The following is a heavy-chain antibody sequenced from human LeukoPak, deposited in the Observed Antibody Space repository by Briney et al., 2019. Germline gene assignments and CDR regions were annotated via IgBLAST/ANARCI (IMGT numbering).Heavy chain of an antibody. CDR2: IYSGGST. V-gene: IGHV3-66*02. J-gene: IGHJ4*02. D-gene: IGHD4-23*01. CDR3: ARGAVVTRGYFDY. Sequence: GGSLRLSCAASGFTVSSNYMSWVRQAPGKGLEWVSVIYSGGSTYYADSVKGRFTISRDNSKNTLYLQMNSLRAEDTAVYYCARGAVVTRGYFDYWGQGTLVTVSS. CDR1: GFTVSSNY.